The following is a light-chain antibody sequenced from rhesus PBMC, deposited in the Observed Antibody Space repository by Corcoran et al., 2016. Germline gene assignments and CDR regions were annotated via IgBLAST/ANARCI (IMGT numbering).Light chain of an antibody. CDR1: QGISTY. Sequence: DIQMTQSPSSLSASVGDRVTITCRASQGISTYLNWYQQKPGKALKRLIYAASSLESGVPSRFSGRGSGTDFTLTVTSLPPEDFATYYCLQYNSDPWAFDQGTKVEIK. V-gene: IGKV1-43*02. CDR3: LQYNSDPWA. J-gene: IGKJ1*01. CDR2: AAS.